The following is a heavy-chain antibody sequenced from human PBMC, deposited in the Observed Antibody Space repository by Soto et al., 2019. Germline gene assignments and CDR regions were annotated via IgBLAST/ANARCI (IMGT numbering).Heavy chain of an antibody. CDR3: ATMGTPATGLYFFDY. J-gene: IGHJ4*02. V-gene: IGHV4-30-4*08. Sequence: LQTQSLTWSVSGVTIISGNDYWSWIHQPPGKGLEWIGFISYSGSTYYSTSLKSRVTISVDTSKSQFSLNLSFVTAADTAVYYCATMGTPATGLYFFDYWGQGSLVTVSS. CDR2: ISYSGST. D-gene: IGHD2-15*01. CDR1: GVTIISGNDY.